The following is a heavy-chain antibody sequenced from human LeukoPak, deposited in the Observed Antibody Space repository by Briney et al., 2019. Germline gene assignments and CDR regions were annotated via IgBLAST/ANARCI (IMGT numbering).Heavy chain of an antibody. CDR2: INHSGST. CDR3: ARGLQSYYFDY. D-gene: IGHD4-11*01. Sequence: SETLSLTXAVYGGSFSGYYWSWIRQPPGKGLEWIGEINHSGSTNYNPSLKSRVTISVDTSKNQFSLKLSSVTAADTAVYYCARGLQSYYFDYWGQGTLVTVSS. J-gene: IGHJ4*02. CDR1: GGSFSGYY. V-gene: IGHV4-34*01.